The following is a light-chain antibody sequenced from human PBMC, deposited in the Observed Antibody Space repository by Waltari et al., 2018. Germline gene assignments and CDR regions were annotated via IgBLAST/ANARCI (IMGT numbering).Light chain of an antibody. V-gene: IGKV1-33*01. CDR2: GAS. CDR1: HDIRDD. CDR3: QQYHGLPLT. Sequence: DIQMTQPPSSLSASVGDKVTITCQASHDIRDDLNWYQQKRGKAPKLLIYGASNLETGVSSRFSGGRSGTDFIFSINNVQPEDIGTYYCQQYHGLPLTFGGGTTVEI. J-gene: IGKJ4*01.